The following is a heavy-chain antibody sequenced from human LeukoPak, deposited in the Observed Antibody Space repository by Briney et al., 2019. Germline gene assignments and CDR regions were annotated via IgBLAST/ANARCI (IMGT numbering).Heavy chain of an antibody. V-gene: IGHV4-30-2*01. Sequence: PSENLSLTCAVSGGSISSGGYSWSWIRQPPGKGLEWIGYIYHSGSTYYNPSLKSRVTISVDRSKNQFSLKLSSVTAADTAVYYCARGTVTTWGGFDPWGQGTLVTVSS. CDR2: IYHSGST. CDR1: GGSISSGGYS. D-gene: IGHD4-11*01. J-gene: IGHJ5*02. CDR3: ARGTVTTWGGFDP.